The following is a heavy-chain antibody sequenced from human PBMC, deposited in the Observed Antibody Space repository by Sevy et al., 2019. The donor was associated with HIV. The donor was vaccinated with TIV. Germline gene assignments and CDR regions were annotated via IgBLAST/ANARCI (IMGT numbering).Heavy chain of an antibody. CDR1: GFMFSTYA. V-gene: IGHV3-23*01. CDR3: AKTIAAAGTGYYFDY. D-gene: IGHD6-13*01. Sequence: GRSLRLSCAASGFMFSTYAMNWVRQAPGKGLDWVSSISGSGDSTYYAESVKGRFTISRDNSKNTLYLQMNSLRAEDTAVYYCAKTIAAAGTGYYFDYWGQGTLVTVSS. CDR2: ISGSGDST. J-gene: IGHJ4*02.